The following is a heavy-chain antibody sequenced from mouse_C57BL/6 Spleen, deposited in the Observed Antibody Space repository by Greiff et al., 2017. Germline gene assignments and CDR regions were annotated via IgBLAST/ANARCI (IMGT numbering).Heavy chain of an antibody. J-gene: IGHJ1*03. CDR3: AKDGGSSCDGYFGV. CDR2: IWRGGST. V-gene: IGHV2-5*01. Sequence: VKLMESGPGLVQPSQSLSITCTVSGFSLTSYGVHWVRQSPGKGLEWLGVIWRGGSTDYNAAFMSRLSITKDNSKSQVFFKMNSLQADDTAIYYCAKDGGSSCDGYFGVWGTGTTVTVSS. CDR1: GFSLTSYG. D-gene: IGHD1-1*01.